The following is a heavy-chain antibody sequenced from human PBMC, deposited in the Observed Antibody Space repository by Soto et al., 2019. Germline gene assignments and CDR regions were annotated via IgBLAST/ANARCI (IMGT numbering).Heavy chain of an antibody. J-gene: IGHJ4*02. D-gene: IGHD7-27*01. CDR3: ARGWGRIFDY. V-gene: IGHV4-34*01. CDR2: INHSGST. CDR1: GGSLSGYY. Sequence: QVQLQQWGAGLLKPSETLSLTCAVYGGSLSGYYWSWIRQPPGKGLEWIGEINHSGSTNYNPSLKSRVTISVDTSKNQFSLKLSSVTAADKAVYYCARGWGRIFDYWGQGTLVTVSS.